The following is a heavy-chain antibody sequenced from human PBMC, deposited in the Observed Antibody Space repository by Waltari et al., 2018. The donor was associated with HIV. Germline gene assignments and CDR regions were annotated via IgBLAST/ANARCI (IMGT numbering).Heavy chain of an antibody. Sequence: EVPLVESGGGLVQPGGSLRLSCAVSGFTFSSYSMNWVRQAPGKGLEWVSYISSSSSTIYYADSVKGRFTISRDNAKNSLYLQMNSLRAEDTAVYYCARDRGYSSTHYGMDVWGQGTTVTVSS. D-gene: IGHD6-13*01. V-gene: IGHV3-48*01. J-gene: IGHJ6*02. CDR2: ISSSSSTI. CDR3: ARDRGYSSTHYGMDV. CDR1: GFTFSSYS.